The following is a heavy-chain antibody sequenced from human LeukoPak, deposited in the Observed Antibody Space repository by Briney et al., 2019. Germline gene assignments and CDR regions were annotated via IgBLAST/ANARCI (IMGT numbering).Heavy chain of an antibody. J-gene: IGHJ4*02. V-gene: IGHV4-59*08. CDR1: GGSISSYY. Sequence: PSETLSLTCTVSGGSISSYYWSWIRQPPGRGLEWIGYIYYSGSTNYNPSLKSRVTISVDTSKNQFSLKLSSVTAADTAVYYCARRGHSSGWELDYWGQGTLVTVSS. CDR2: IYYSGST. CDR3: ARRGHSSGWELDY. D-gene: IGHD6-19*01.